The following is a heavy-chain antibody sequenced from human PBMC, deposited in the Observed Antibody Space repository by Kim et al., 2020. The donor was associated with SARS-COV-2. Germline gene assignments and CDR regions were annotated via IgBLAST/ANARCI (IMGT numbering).Heavy chain of an antibody. CDR3: AKDSPFTGSYVDLDY. CDR1: GFTFSDYA. Sequence: GGSLRLSCAASGFTFSDYAMTWVRQAPGKGLEWVSATNPGGGDTHYADSVRGRFTISRDNSKNILYLQMSSLRTDDTATYYCAKDSPFTGSYVDLDYWGQGTLVTVSS. D-gene: IGHD1-26*01. V-gene: IGHV3-23*01. J-gene: IGHJ4*02. CDR2: TNPGGGDT.